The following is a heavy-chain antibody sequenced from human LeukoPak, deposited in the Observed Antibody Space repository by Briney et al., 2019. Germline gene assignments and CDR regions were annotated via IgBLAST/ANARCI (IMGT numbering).Heavy chain of an antibody. CDR1: GFTFSSYA. Sequence: GGSLRLSCAASGFTFSSYAMGWVRQAPGKGLEWVSAISASGGSTYYADSVKGRFTISRDNSKSTLYLQMNSLRAEDTAVYYCAKEMVYTTSSLDSWGQGTQVTVSS. CDR2: ISASGGST. D-gene: IGHD2-8*01. J-gene: IGHJ4*02. CDR3: AKEMVYTTSSLDS. V-gene: IGHV3-23*01.